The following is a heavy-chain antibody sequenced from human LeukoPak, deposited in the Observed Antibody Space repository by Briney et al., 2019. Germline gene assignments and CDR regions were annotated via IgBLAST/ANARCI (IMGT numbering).Heavy chain of an antibody. V-gene: IGHV4-59*08. CDR3: ARGRVKGNGMDV. CDR1: GDSISSSY. J-gene: IGHJ6*02. D-gene: IGHD3-10*01. Sequence: PSETLSLTCTVSGDSISSSYWSWIRQPPGKGLEWIGYIYYSGGTRYNPSLKSRVTISVDTSKNQFSLKLSSVTAADTAVYYCARGRVKGNGMDVWGQGTTVTVSS. CDR2: IYYSGGT.